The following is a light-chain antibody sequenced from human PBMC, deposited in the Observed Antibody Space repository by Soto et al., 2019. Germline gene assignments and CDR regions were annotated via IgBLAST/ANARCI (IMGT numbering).Light chain of an antibody. CDR1: QSVSSSY. V-gene: IGKV3-20*01. CDR3: QQYATSPLT. CDR2: GAS. J-gene: IGKJ1*01. Sequence: EIVLTQSPGTLSLSPGERATLSCRASQSVSSSYLAWFQQKPGQPPRLLIYGASSRATGIPDRFSGSGSGTDFTLTSSRLEPEDFAVYYCQQYATSPLTFGQGTEVEI.